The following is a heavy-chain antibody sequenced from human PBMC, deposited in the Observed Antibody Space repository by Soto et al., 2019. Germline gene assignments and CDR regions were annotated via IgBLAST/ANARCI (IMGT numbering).Heavy chain of an antibody. CDR1: GYTFTGYY. CDR2: INPNSGGT. J-gene: IGHJ5*02. Sequence: GASVKVSCKASGYTFTGYYIHWVRQAPGQGLEWMGWINPNSGGTNYAQKFQGRVTMTRDTSISTAYMELSRLRSDDTAVYYCARDKFYMVAATAGNLFDPWGQGPMLTV. V-gene: IGHV1-2*02. D-gene: IGHD2-15*01. CDR3: ARDKFYMVAATAGNLFDP.